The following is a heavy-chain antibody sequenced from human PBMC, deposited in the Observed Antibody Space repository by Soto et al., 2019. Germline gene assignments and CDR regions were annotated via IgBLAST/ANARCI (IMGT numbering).Heavy chain of an antibody. V-gene: IGHV4-31*03. D-gene: IGHD1-26*01. CDR3: AATWDRSWFDP. J-gene: IGHJ5*02. CDR2: IYYSGST. CDR1: GGSISSGGYY. Sequence: PSETLSLTCTVSGGSISSGGYYWSWIRQHPGKGLEWIGYIYYSGSTYYNPSLKSRVTISVDTSKNQFSLKLSSVTAADTAVYYCAATWDRSWFDPWGQGTLVTVSS.